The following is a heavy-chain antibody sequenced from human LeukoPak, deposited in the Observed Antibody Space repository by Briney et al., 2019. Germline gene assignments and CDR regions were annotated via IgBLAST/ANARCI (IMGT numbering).Heavy chain of an antibody. Sequence: GGSLRLSCAASGLTVSSNYMNWVRQAPGRGLEWVSSITGSSSYIYYADSVKGRFTISRDNAKNSLYLQMNSLRVEDTAVYYCARRIDYTLDYWGQGSLVTVSS. D-gene: IGHD4-11*01. V-gene: IGHV3-21*01. CDR1: GLTVSSNY. CDR3: ARRIDYTLDY. CDR2: ITGSSSYI. J-gene: IGHJ4*02.